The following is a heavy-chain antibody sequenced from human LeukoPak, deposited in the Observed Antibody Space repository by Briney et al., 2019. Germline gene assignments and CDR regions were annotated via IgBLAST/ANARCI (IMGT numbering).Heavy chain of an antibody. D-gene: IGHD4-17*01. Sequence: GGSLRLSCAASGITFSSYGMSWVRQAPGKGLEWVSSISSTGGTTYYADSVKGRFTISRDNSKNTLYLQMNSLRAEDTAVYYCAKRGDYGGDYWGQGTLVTVSS. CDR2: ISSTGGTT. J-gene: IGHJ4*02. V-gene: IGHV3-23*01. CDR3: AKRGDYGGDY. CDR1: GITFSSYG.